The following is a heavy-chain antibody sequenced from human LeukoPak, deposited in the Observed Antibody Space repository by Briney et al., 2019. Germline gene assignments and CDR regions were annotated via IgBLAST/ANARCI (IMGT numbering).Heavy chain of an antibody. Sequence: ASVKVSCKASGYSFTSYGISWVRQAPGQGLEWMGWISGYNGNKNYAQKIQGRVTMTTDTSTSTAYMELRSLTSDDTAVYYCARAPVAVAGAAVWYWGQGTLVTVS. CDR1: GYSFTSYG. J-gene: IGHJ4*02. CDR2: ISGYNGNK. V-gene: IGHV1-18*01. D-gene: IGHD6-19*01. CDR3: ARAPVAVAGAAVWY.